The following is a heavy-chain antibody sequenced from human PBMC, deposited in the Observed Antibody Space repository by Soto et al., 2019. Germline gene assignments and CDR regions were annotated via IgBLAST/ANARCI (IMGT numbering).Heavy chain of an antibody. CDR3: ARRGHSLPWGY. J-gene: IGHJ4*02. V-gene: IGHV3-53*01. Sequence: EVQLVESGGGLIPPGGSLRLSCAASGFLVNSAYMTWVRQAPGKGLEWLSMINSDGSTLYAESVKGRFTISRDNSKNRLDLQMNSLRADDSPMYYCARRGHSLPWGYWGQGTLVIVTS. CDR2: INSDGST. CDR1: GFLVNSAY. D-gene: IGHD5-18*01.